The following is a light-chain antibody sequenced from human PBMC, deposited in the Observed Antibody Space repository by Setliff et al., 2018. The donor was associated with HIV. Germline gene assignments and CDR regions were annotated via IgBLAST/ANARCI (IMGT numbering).Light chain of an antibody. J-gene: IGLJ1*01. Sequence: SYELTQPPSVSVAPGKTARITCGGNNIGSKSVHWYQQKPGQAPVLVIYYDSDRPSGIPERFSGSNSGNTATLTISRVEAGDEADYYCQVWYSSSDRPYVFGTGTKVTVL. V-gene: IGLV3-21*04. CDR1: NIGSKS. CDR3: QVWYSSSDRPYV. CDR2: YDS.